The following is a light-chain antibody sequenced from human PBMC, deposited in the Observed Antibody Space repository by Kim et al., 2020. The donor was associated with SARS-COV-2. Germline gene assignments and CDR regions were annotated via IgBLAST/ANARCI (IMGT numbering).Light chain of an antibody. CDR3: QQYGSSPT. J-gene: IGKJ2*01. Sequence: EIVLTQSPGTLSLSPGERATLSCRASQSVTNYLAWYQQKPGQAPRLLIYGTSSRVTGIPDRFSGSGSGTDFTLTISRLEPEDFAVYYCQQYGSSPTFGQGTKLEI. CDR1: QSVTNY. V-gene: IGKV3-20*01. CDR2: GTS.